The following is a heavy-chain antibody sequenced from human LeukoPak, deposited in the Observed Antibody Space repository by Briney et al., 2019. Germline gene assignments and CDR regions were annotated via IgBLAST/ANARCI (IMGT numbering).Heavy chain of an antibody. J-gene: IGHJ5*02. CDR1: GFTVSSNY. D-gene: IGHD4-17*01. CDR3: ARGQYGDYVSLWFDP. CDR2: IYSGSST. V-gene: IGHV3-53*01. Sequence: GGSLRLSCAASGFTVSSNYMSWVRQAPGKGLEWVSVIYSGSSTYYANSVKGRFTISRDNSKNTLYLQMNSLRAEDTAVYYCARGQYGDYVSLWFDPWGQGTLVTVSS.